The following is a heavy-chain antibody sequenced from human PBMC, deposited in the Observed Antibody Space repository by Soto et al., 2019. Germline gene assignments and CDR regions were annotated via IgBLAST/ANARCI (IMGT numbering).Heavy chain of an antibody. J-gene: IGHJ6*02. D-gene: IGHD6-6*01. CDR2: IIPIFGTA. CDR3: ARQEVEYSSSSPYYYYHGMDV. CDR1: GGTFSSYA. Sequence: ASVKVSCKASGGTFSSYAISWVRQAPGQGLEWMGGIIPIFGTANYAQKFQGRVTITADKSTSTAYMELSSLRSEDTAVYYCARQEVEYSSSSPYYYYHGMDVWGQGTTVTVSS. V-gene: IGHV1-69*06.